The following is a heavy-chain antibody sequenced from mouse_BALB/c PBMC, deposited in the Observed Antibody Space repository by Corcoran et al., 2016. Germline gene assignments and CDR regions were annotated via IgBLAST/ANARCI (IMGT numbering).Heavy chain of an antibody. CDR2: INTYTGEP. D-gene: IGHD2-10*02. J-gene: IGHJ3*01. Sequence: QIQLVQSGPELKKPGETVKISCKASGYTFTNYGMNWVKQAPGKGLKWMGWINTYTGEPTYADDFKGRFAFSLETSASTAYLQINNLKNEDTATYFFARSGVWSFWGQGTLVTVSA. CDR1: GYTFTNYG. V-gene: IGHV9-3-1*01. CDR3: ARSGVWSF.